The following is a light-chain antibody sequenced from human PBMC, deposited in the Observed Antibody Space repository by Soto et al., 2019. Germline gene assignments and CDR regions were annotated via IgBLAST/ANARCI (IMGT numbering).Light chain of an antibody. V-gene: IGLV2-14*01. CDR2: NVS. CDR1: SSDVGGYNS. CDR3: SSYTSSSTYV. Sequence: SDRNQPAYVSGAPGQAITISCTGTSSDVGGYNSVSWYQQHPGKAPKLMIYNVSNRPSGVSNRFSGSKSGNTASLTISGLQAEDEADYYCSSYTSSSTYVFGTGTKVTVL. J-gene: IGLJ1*01.